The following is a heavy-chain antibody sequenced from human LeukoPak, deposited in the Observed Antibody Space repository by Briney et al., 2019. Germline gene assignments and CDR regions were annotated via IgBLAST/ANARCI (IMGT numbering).Heavy chain of an antibody. Sequence: PGGSLRLSCAASGFAFSSYAMSWVRQAPGKGLEWVSAISGSGGSTYYADSVKGRFTISRDNSKNTLYLQMNSLRAEDTAVYYCAKSGDDYVWGSYRYNPFDYWGQGTLVTVSS. V-gene: IGHV3-23*01. J-gene: IGHJ4*02. D-gene: IGHD3-16*02. CDR2: ISGSGGST. CDR3: AKSGDDYVWGSYRYNPFDY. CDR1: GFAFSSYA.